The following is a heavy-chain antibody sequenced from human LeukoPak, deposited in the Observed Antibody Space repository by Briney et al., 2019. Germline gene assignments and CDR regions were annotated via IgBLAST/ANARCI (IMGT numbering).Heavy chain of an antibody. CDR3: ARVNPDYGGNSYLY. J-gene: IGHJ4*02. CDR1: GYTLTELS. CDR2: INTNTGNP. V-gene: IGHV7-4-1*02. D-gene: IGHD4-23*01. Sequence: ASVKVSCKVSGYTLTELSMHWVRQAPGQGLEWMGWINTNTGNPTYAQGFTGRFVFSLDTSVSTAYLQISSLKAEDTAVYYCARVNPDYGGNSYLYWGQGTLVTVSS.